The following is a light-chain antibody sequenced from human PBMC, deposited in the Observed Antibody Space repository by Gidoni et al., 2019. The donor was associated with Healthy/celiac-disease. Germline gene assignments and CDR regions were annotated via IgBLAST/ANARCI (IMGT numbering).Light chain of an antibody. V-gene: IGKV1-NL1*01. CDR1: QGISNS. Sequence: DIQLTQSPSSLSASVGDRVTITCRASQGISNSLAWYQQKPRKAPKLLLYAASRLESGVPSRCSGSGSGTDYTLTISSLQPEDFATYYCQQYYRTPRTFGQGTKLEIK. CDR3: QQYYRTPRT. CDR2: AAS. J-gene: IGKJ2*01.